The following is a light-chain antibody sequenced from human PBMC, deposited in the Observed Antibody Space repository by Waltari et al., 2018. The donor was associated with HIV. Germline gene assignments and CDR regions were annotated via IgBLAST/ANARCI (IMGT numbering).Light chain of an antibody. Sequence: QSSLTQPASVSVSPGKSHTISCTGPSSDVGADTFVSCYKQHPGKAPKLMIYDVSSRPSGVSDRFSGSKSGNTASLTISGLQAEDEADYYCGSDTSSSTLVFGGGTKLTVL. CDR2: DVS. J-gene: IGLJ3*02. CDR3: GSDTSSSTLV. CDR1: SSDVGADTF. V-gene: IGLV2-14*03.